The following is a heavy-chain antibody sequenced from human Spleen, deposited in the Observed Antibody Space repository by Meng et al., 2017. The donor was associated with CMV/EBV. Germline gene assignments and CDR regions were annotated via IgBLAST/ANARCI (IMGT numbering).Heavy chain of an antibody. J-gene: IGHJ4*02. Sequence: ASVKVSCKASGYTFTSFGISWVRKAPGQGLEWMEWISAYNGDTLYAQKFQGRVSMTTDTSTSTAYMEVRGLKSDDTAVYFCARVPPPHYYDTSGPFDYWGQGTLVTVSS. CDR3: ARVPPPHYYDTSGPFDY. CDR1: GYTFTSFG. CDR2: ISAYNGDT. D-gene: IGHD3-22*01. V-gene: IGHV1-18*01.